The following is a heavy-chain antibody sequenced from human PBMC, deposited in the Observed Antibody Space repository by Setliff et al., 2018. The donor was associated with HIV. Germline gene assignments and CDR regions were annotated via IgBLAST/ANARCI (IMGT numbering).Heavy chain of an antibody. D-gene: IGHD3-22*01. CDR3: ARGGGYDRSGYYPFDY. V-gene: IGHV4-39*07. CDR2: IYYIGIT. CDR1: GDSISRSSYY. J-gene: IGHJ4*02. Sequence: SETLSLTCTVSGDSISRSSYYWGWIRQPPGKGLEWIGNIYYIGITNYNPSLKSRVTMSVDTSKNQFSLKLSSVTAADTAVYYCARGGGYDRSGYYPFDYWGQGTPVTVSS.